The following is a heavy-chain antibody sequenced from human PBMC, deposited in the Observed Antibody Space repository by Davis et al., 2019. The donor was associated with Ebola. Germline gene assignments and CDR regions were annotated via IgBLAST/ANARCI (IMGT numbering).Heavy chain of an antibody. CDR1: GFTFSTYV. CDR3: AKAPSYSGSYRPAVDY. D-gene: IGHD1-26*01. V-gene: IGHV3-23*01. J-gene: IGHJ4*02. CDR2: ISGSGGST. Sequence: GESLKISCAASGFTFSTYVMSWDRQAPGKGLKWVSGISGSGGSTYYADSVKGRFTISRDNSKNTLYLQMNSLRAEDTAVYYCAKAPSYSGSYRPAVDYWGQGTLVTVSS.